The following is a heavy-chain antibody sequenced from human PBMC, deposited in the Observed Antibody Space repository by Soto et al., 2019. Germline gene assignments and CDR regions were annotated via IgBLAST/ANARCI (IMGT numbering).Heavy chain of an antibody. Sequence: SETLSLTCSVSGGPISTVGHYWTWIRQPPGKGLEWIGSIYHTGSTYYSKSLRSRLTMSVDTSKSQFSLRLSSVTAADTAVYYCARATGTLRSRNCDYWGQGSLVTVPQ. D-gene: IGHD1-1*01. CDR2: IYHTGST. V-gene: IGHV4-31*03. J-gene: IGHJ4*02. CDR1: GGPISTVGHY. CDR3: ARATGTLRSRNCDY.